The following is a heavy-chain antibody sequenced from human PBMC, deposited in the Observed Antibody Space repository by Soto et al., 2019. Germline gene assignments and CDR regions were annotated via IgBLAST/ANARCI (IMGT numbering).Heavy chain of an antibody. CDR2: ISGSGGST. CDR1: GFTFSSYA. Sequence: GGSLRLSCAASGFTFSSYAVSWVRQAPGKGLEWVSAISGSGGSTYYADSVKGRFTISRDNSKNTLYLQMNSLRAEDTAVYYCAKEEMATIGAPYFDYWGQGTLVTVSS. CDR3: AKEEMATIGAPYFDY. J-gene: IGHJ4*02. V-gene: IGHV3-23*01. D-gene: IGHD5-12*01.